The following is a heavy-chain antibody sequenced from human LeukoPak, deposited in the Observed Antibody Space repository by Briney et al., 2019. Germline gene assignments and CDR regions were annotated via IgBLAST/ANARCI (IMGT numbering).Heavy chain of an antibody. Sequence: GGSLRLSCAASGFTFSRYNMNWVRQAPGKGLEWVSSITSSSIYIYYADSMKGRFTISRDNAKNSLYLQMDSLRAEDTAVYYCARDGITMRILEYWGQGTLVTVSS. V-gene: IGHV3-21*01. D-gene: IGHD3-10*01. CDR1: GFTFSRYN. CDR2: ITSSSIYI. J-gene: IGHJ4*02. CDR3: ARDGITMRILEY.